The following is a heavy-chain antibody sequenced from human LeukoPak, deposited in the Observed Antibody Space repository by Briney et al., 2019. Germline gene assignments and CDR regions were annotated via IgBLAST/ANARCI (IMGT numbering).Heavy chain of an antibody. V-gene: IGHV4-34*01. CDR3: ARVPHYYFGYGYFDS. J-gene: IGHJ4*02. CDR2: INHSGST. CDR1: GGSFSVHY. D-gene: IGHD3-10*01. Sequence: SETLSLTCAVYGGSFSVHYWSWIRQPPGKGLEWIGEINHSGSTNYNPSLKSRVTISVDTSKKQFSLTLTSMTAADTAVYYCARVPHYYFGYGYFDSWGQGTLVTVSS.